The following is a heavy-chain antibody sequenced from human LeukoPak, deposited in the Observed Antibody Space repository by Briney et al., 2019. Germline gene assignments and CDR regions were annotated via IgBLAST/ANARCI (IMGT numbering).Heavy chain of an antibody. CDR3: ARDRSNPGYCTGGTCYGYYYYGMDV. V-gene: IGHV4-59*01. J-gene: IGHJ6*02. Sequence: PETLSLTCTVSGGSISSYYWNRIRQPPGKGLEWIGYIYYSGSTNYNPSLKSRVTISVDTSKNQFSLKLSSVTAADTAVYYCARDRSNPGYCTGGTCYGYYYYGMDVWGQGTTVTVSS. CDR1: GGSISSYY. D-gene: IGHD2-15*01. CDR2: IYYSGST.